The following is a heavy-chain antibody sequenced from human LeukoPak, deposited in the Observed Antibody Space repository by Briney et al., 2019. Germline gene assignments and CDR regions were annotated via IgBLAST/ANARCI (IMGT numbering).Heavy chain of an antibody. Sequence: GGSLRLSCAASGFTFSSYAMSWVRQAPGKGLEWVSAISGSGGSTYYADSVKGRLTISRDNSKNTLYLQMNSLRAEDTAVYYCAKLPGYSGSYFSGFDYWGQGTLVAVSS. CDR3: AKLPGYSGSYFSGFDY. D-gene: IGHD1-26*01. CDR1: GFTFSSYA. V-gene: IGHV3-23*01. J-gene: IGHJ4*02. CDR2: ISGSGGST.